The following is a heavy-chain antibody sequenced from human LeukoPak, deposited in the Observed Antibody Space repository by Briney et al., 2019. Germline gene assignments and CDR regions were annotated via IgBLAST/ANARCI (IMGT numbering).Heavy chain of an antibody. V-gene: IGHV4-34*01. CDR1: VGSFICYY. D-gene: IGHD3-22*01. Sequence: SETLSLTCAVYVGSFICYYWSWIRQPPGKGLDWIGEINHSGSTNYNPSLNSGVTISVDTSKNQFSLKLSTVTPADTAVYYWSRARWGSGYYYVKGNMDVWGKGTTVTVFS. CDR2: INHSGST. CDR3: SRARWGSGYYYVKGNMDV. J-gene: IGHJ6*03.